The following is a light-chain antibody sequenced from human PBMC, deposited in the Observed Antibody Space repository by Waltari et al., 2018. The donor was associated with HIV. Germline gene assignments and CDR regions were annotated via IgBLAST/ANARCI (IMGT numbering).Light chain of an antibody. J-gene: IGLJ3*02. Sequence: QSALTQPATVSVSPGPSITISSPGTSRAIRDSNYLSWFQHHPTKAPKLIIFDVNYRPSGVSNRFSGSKSGNTASLTISGLQAEDEADYYCSSYTTIYTWVFGGGTKLTVL. CDR2: DVN. V-gene: IGLV2-14*01. CDR3: SSYTTIYTWV. CDR1: SRAIRDSNY.